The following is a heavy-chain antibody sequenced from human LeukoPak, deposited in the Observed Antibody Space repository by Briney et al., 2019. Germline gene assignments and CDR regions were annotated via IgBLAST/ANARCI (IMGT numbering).Heavy chain of an antibody. J-gene: IGHJ4*02. V-gene: IGHV1-2*02. D-gene: IGHD6-19*01. Sequence: GASVKVSCKASGYTLTGYHMHWVRQAPGQGLEWMGWINSNSGGTNYAQKFQGRVTMTRDTSISTAYMELSRPRSDDTAVYYCARESAVAGSLGFDYWGQGTLVTVSS. CDR2: INSNSGGT. CDR3: ARESAVAGSLGFDY. CDR1: GYTLTGYH.